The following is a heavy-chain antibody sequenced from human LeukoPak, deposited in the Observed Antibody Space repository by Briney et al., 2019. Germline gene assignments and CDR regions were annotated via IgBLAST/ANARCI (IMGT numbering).Heavy chain of an antibody. CDR2: IYSGGST. CDR1: GFTFSSYG. J-gene: IGHJ3*02. V-gene: IGHV3-NL1*01. D-gene: IGHD3-10*01. Sequence: PGGSLRLSCAASGFTFSSYGMHWVRQAPGKGLEWVSVIYSGGSTYYADSVKGRFTISRDNSKNTLYLQMNSLRAEDTAVYYCARDNPSFDAFDIWGQGTMVTVSS. CDR3: ARDNPSFDAFDI.